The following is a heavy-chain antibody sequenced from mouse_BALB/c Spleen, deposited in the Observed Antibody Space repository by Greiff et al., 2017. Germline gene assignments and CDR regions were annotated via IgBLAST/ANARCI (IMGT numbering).Heavy chain of an antibody. J-gene: IGHJ3*01. D-gene: IGHD2-1*01. CDR2: IWGDGST. V-gene: IGHV2-6-7*01. CDR3: AREIYYGNYGFAY. CDR1: GFSLTGYG. Sequence: VNLVESGPGLVAPSQSLSITCTVSGFSLTGYGVNWVRQPPGKGLEWLGMIWGDGSTDYNSALKSRLSISKDNSKSQVFLKMNSLQTDDTARYYCAREIYYGNYGFAYWGQGTLVTVSA.